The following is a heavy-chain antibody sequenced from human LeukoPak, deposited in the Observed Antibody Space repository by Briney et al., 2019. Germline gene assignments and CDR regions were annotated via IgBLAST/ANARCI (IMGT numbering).Heavy chain of an antibody. V-gene: IGHV4-59*01. J-gene: IGHJ4*02. Sequence: SETLSLTCTVSGGSISSYYWSWLRQPPGKGLEWIGYIYYSGSTNYNPSLQSRVNISVDTSNNQFSLKLSSVTAADTAVYYCARDYSSGWYWIDYWGQGTLVTVSS. D-gene: IGHD6-19*01. CDR3: ARDYSSGWYWIDY. CDR1: GGSISSYY. CDR2: IYYSGST.